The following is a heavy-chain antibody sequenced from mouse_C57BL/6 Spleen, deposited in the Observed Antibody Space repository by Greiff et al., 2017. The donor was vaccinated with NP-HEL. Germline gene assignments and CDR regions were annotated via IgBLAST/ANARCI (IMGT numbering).Heavy chain of an antibody. CDR1: GFSFTSYA. CDR3: ARNYYGVATGAMDY. V-gene: IGHV2-9-1*01. Sequence: VHLVESGPGLVAPSQSLSITCTVSGFSFTSYAISWVRQPPGKGLEWLGVIWTGGGTNYNSALKSRLSISKDNSKSQVFLKMNSLQTDDTARYYCARNYYGVATGAMDYWGQGTSVTVSS. J-gene: IGHJ4*01. CDR2: IWTGGGT. D-gene: IGHD1-1*01.